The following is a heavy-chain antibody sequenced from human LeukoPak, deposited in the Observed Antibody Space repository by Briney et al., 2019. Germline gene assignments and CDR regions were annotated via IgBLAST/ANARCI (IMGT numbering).Heavy chain of an antibody. CDR1: GFTFSDYY. CDR2: INHSGST. Sequence: GSLRLSCAASGFTFSDYYMSWIRQAPGKGLEWIGEINHSGSTNYNPSLKSRVTISVDTSKNQFSLKLSSVTAADTAVYYCARGRLRFLEWLLNDAFDIWGQGTMVTVSS. J-gene: IGHJ3*02. CDR3: ARGRLRFLEWLLNDAFDI. D-gene: IGHD3-3*01. V-gene: IGHV4-34*01.